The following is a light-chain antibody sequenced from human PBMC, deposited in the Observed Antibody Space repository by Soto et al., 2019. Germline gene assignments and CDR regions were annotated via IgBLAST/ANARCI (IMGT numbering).Light chain of an antibody. CDR3: QQFDSVPLT. Sequence: DVQMTQSPSSLSASVGERVTITCQASHDIGTYLNWYQHKPGKAPKLLIFDTSHLATGVPARFSGSGSVTYFTFTITNLQAEDFAAYYCQQFDSVPLTFGGGTHVEI. CDR2: DTS. J-gene: IGKJ4*01. V-gene: IGKV1-33*01. CDR1: HDIGTY.